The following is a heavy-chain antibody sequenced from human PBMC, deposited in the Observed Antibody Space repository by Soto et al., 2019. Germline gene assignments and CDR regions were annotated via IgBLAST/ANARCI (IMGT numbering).Heavy chain of an antibody. J-gene: IGHJ4*02. CDR1: GGTFSSYA. CDR2: IIPIFGTA. V-gene: IGHV1-69*12. CDR3: ARTPYDSSGYYGY. Sequence: QVQLVQSGAEVKKPGSSVKVSCKASGGTFSSYAISWVRQAPGQGLEWMGGIIPIFGTANYAQKFQGRVTITADESTSPAYLEMSSLRSDDTAVYYCARTPYDSSGYYGYWGQGTLVTVSS. D-gene: IGHD3-22*01.